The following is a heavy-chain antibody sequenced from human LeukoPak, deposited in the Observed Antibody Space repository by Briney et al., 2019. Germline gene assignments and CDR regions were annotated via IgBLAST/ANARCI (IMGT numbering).Heavy chain of an antibody. CDR3: ARGNGSGSYYPLDY. J-gene: IGHJ4*02. CDR2: IWYDGSNK. CDR1: GFTFSSYG. D-gene: IGHD3-10*01. V-gene: IGHV3-33*01. Sequence: GGSLRLSCAASGFTFSSYGMHWVHQAPGKGLEWGAVIWYDGSNKYYADSVKGRFTISRDNSKNTLYLQMNSLRAEDTAVYYCARGNGSGSYYPLDYWGQGTLVTVSS.